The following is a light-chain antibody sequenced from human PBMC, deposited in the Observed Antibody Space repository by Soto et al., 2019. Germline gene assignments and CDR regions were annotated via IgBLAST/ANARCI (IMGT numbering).Light chain of an antibody. CDR1: SSDVGGYNY. CDR3: SAYTRSSTPV. CDR2: EVS. V-gene: IGLV2-14*01. J-gene: IGLJ1*01. Sequence: QSALTQPASVSGSPGQSITISCTGTSSDVGGYNYVSWYQQHPGKAPKLMIYEVSNRPSGVSNRFSGSKSGNTASLTISELQAEDEADYYSSAYTRSSTPVFGSGTKVTVL.